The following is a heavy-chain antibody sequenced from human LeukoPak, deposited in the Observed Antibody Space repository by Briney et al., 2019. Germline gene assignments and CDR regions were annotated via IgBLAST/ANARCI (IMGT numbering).Heavy chain of an antibody. CDR3: AREPPTTYYYYYMDV. V-gene: IGHV3-48*03. J-gene: IGHJ6*03. Sequence: GGSLRLSCAASGFTFSSYEMNWVRQAPGKGLEWVSYISSSGSTIYYADSVKGRFTISRDNAKNSLYLQMNSLRAEDTAVYYCAREPPTTYYYYYMDVWGKGTTVTVSS. CDR2: ISSSGSTI. D-gene: IGHD4-17*01. CDR1: GFTFSSYE.